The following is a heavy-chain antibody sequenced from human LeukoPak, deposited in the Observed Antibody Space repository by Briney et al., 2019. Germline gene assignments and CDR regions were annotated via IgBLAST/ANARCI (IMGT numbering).Heavy chain of an antibody. Sequence: GGSLRLSCAASGFTFSSYEMNWVRQAPGKGLEWVSYISSSGSTIYYADSVKGRFTISRDNAKNSLYLQMNSLRAEDTAVHYCARDLKRIGYFDYWGQGTLVTVSS. CDR1: GFTFSSYE. V-gene: IGHV3-48*03. CDR2: ISSSGSTI. J-gene: IGHJ4*02. CDR3: ARDLKRIGYFDY.